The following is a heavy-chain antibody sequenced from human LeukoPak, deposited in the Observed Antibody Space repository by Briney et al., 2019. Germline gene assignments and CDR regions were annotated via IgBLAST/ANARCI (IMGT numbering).Heavy chain of an antibody. V-gene: IGHV3-11*04. CDR3: ARDGDATFDY. CDR1: GFTFSDYY. Sequence: GRSLRLSCAASGFTFSDYYMCWILQAPGKGLEWVSYISSSGSTIYYADSVKGRFTISRDNAKNSLYLRMNSLRAEDTAVYYCARDGDATFDYWGQGTLVTVSS. J-gene: IGHJ4*02. CDR2: ISSSGSTI. D-gene: IGHD4-17*01.